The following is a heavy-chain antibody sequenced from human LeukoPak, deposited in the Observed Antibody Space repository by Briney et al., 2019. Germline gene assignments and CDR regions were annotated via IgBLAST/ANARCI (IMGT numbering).Heavy chain of an antibody. V-gene: IGHV3-7*01. D-gene: IGHD3-10*02. CDR3: ARFHYDRGVIDY. Sequence: GGSLRLSCAASEFSFSSYWMSWVRQAPGKGLEGVANIKHDGSDKYYVDSVKGRFTISRDNAKKSLYMQMNSLRVEDTAVYYCARFHYDRGVIDYWGQGTLVTVSS. CDR1: EFSFSSYW. J-gene: IGHJ4*02. CDR2: IKHDGSDK.